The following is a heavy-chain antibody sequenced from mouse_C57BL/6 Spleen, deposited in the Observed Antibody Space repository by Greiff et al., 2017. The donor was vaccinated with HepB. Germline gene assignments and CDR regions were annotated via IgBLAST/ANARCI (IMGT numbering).Heavy chain of an antibody. CDR2: INPGSGGT. Sequence: QVQLKQSGAELVRPGTSVKVSCKASGYAFTNYLIEWVKQRPGQGLEWIGVINPGSGGTNYNEKFKGKATLTADKSSSTAYMQLSSLTSEDSAVYFCARYDYGNFDYWGQGTTLTVSS. CDR1: GYAFTNYL. J-gene: IGHJ2*01. CDR3: ARYDYGNFDY. D-gene: IGHD2-4*01. V-gene: IGHV1-54*01.